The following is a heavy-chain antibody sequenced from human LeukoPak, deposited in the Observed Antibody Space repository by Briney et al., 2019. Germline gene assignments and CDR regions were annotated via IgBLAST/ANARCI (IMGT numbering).Heavy chain of an antibody. V-gene: IGHV3-30*04. CDR1: GFTFSSYA. D-gene: IGHD3-9*01. J-gene: IGHJ6*02. CDR3: ARRGQYYDILTGYPTHYYYYYGMDV. Sequence: GGSLRLSCAASGFTFSSYAMHWVRQAPGKGLEWVAVISYDGSNKYYADSVKGRFTISRDNSKNTLYLQMNSLRAEDTAVYYCARRGQYYDILTGYPTHYYYYYGMDVWGQGTTVTVSS. CDR2: ISYDGSNK.